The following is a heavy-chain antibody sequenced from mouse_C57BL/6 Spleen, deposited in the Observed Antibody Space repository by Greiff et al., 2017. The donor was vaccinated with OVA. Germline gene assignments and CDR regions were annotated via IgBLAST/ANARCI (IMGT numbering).Heavy chain of an antibody. J-gene: IGHJ1*03. Sequence: VQLQQSGPGLVKPSQSLSLTCSVTGYSITSGYYWNWIRQFPGNKLEWMGYISYDGSNNYNPSLKNRISITRDTSKNQFFLKLNSVTTEDTATYYCARVTRWYFDVWGTGTTVTVSS. CDR3: ARVTRWYFDV. V-gene: IGHV3-6*01. CDR1: GYSITSGYY. CDR2: ISYDGSN.